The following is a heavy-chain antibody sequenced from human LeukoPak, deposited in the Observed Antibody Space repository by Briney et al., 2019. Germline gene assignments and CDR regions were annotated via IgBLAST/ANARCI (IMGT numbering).Heavy chain of an antibody. J-gene: IGHJ6*02. D-gene: IGHD2-2*01. Sequence: ASVKVSCKASGYTFTSYGISWVRQAPGQGLEWMGWISAYNGNTNYAQKLQGRVTMTTDTSTSTAYMELRSLRSDDTAVYYCARFGALYCSSTSCHEYYYYYGMDVWGQGTTVTVSS. CDR1: GYTFTSYG. V-gene: IGHV1-18*01. CDR2: ISAYNGNT. CDR3: ARFGALYCSSTSCHEYYYYYGMDV.